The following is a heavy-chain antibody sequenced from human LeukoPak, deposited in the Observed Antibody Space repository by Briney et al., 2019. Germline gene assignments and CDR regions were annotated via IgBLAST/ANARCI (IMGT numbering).Heavy chain of an antibody. Sequence: SETLSLTCTVSGGSITSGGYSWNWIRQPPGKGLEWIGCIYDRGPAYYNPSLKSRFTISVDRPKNQFFLNVTSLTAADTAVYYCARSRQASGLFNSWGQGTLVVVSS. D-gene: IGHD3-10*01. CDR1: GGSITSGGYS. CDR2: IYDRGPA. V-gene: IGHV4-30-2*01. J-gene: IGHJ5*01. CDR3: ARSRQASGLFNS.